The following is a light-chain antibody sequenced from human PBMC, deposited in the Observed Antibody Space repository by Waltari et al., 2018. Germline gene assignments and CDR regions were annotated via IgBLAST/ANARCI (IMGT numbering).Light chain of an antibody. V-gene: IGLV2-23*02. Sequence: QSALTQPASVSGFPGQSITISCTGTSTHVGGSNFVSWYRQHPGKTPQLPIFEVTKRPWGLAKRFSGSKAGNTASLTISGLQAEDEAAYYCASYVYTNTWVFGGGTKLTVL. CDR2: EVT. J-gene: IGLJ3*02. CDR1: STHVGGSNF. CDR3: ASYVYTNTWV.